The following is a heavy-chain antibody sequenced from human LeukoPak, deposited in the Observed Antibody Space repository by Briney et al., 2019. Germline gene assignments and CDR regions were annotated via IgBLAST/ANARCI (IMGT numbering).Heavy chain of an antibody. CDR1: GGSISSYY. D-gene: IGHD3-22*01. CDR3: ARQTPYYYDSSGYYYPTYFDY. Sequence: SETLSLTCTVSGGSISSYYWSWIRQPPGKGLEWIGYIYYSGSTNYNPSLKSRVTISVDTSKNQFSLKLSSVTAADTAVYYCARQTPYYYDSSGYYYPTYFDYWGQGTLVTVSS. V-gene: IGHV4-59*01. J-gene: IGHJ4*02. CDR2: IYYSGST.